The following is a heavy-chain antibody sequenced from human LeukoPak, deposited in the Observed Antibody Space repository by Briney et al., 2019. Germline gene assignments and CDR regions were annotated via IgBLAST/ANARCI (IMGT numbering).Heavy chain of an antibody. CDR3: ASEYSSSSSRYFDY. D-gene: IGHD6-6*01. CDR2: INHSGST. Sequence: PSETLSLTCAVYGRSFSGYYWSWIRQPPGKGLEWIGEINHSGSTNYNPSLKSRVTISVDTSKNQFSLKLSSVTAADTAVYYCASEYSSSSSRYFDYWGQGTLVTVSS. J-gene: IGHJ4*02. V-gene: IGHV4-34*01. CDR1: GRSFSGYY.